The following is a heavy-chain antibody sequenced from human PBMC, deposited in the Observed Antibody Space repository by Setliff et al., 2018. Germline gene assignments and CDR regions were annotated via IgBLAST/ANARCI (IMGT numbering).Heavy chain of an antibody. V-gene: IGHV1-69*13. CDR1: GYTFTSYG. Sequence: GASVKVSCKASGYTFTSYGISWVRQAPGQGLEWMGGIIPIFGTANYAQKFQGRVTITADESTSTAYMELSSLRSEDTAVYYCARGYRGYCSSTSCRSYDYWGQGTLVTVSS. CDR3: ARGYRGYCSSTSCRSYDY. D-gene: IGHD2-2*01. J-gene: IGHJ4*02. CDR2: IIPIFGTA.